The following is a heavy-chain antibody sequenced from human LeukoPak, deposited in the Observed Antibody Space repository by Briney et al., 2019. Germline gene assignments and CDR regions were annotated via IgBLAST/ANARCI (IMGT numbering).Heavy chain of an antibody. CDR2: FHISGGS. Sequence: PLETLSLTCTVSGDSISSYYWNWIREPAGKGLEWIGRFHISGGSNYNPSLKSRLTMSIDTSKSQFWLKLTSVTAADTAVYYCARDRAHHGLGTYADDFYYMDVWGKGTTVTVYS. CDR1: GDSISSYY. D-gene: IGHD3-10*01. J-gene: IGHJ6*03. V-gene: IGHV4-4*07. CDR3: ARDRAHHGLGTYADDFYYMDV.